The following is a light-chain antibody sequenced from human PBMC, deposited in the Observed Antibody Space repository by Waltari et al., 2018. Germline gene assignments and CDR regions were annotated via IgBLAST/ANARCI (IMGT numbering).Light chain of an antibody. CDR1: SSDVGGNDY. CDR2: DVT. J-gene: IGLJ3*02. Sequence: QSALTQPASVSGSPGQSIAISCTGASSDVGGNDYVSWYQHHPGKAPKLIIYDVTKRPSGVSNRFSGSKSGNTAALTISGLQPEDEADFYCSSYTTTSTWVFGGGTKLTVL. CDR3: SSYTTTSTWV. V-gene: IGLV2-14*03.